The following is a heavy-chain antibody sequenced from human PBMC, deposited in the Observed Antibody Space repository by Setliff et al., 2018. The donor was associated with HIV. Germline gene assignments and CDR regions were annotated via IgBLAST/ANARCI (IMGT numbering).Heavy chain of an antibody. CDR3: ARVPVSNYYYYVDV. Sequence: ASVKVSCKASGYTFINYHITWVRQAPGQGLEWVGSISASGINTNYTQGRVTMTTDISTSTAYMELRSLRSADSAVYYCARVPVSNYYYYVDVWGKGTTVTVSS. V-gene: IGHV1-18*01. CDR1: GYTFINYH. J-gene: IGHJ6*03. CDR2: ISASGINT.